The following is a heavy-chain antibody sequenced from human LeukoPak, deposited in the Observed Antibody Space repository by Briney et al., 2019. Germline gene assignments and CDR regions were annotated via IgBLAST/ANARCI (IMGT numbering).Heavy chain of an antibody. D-gene: IGHD2-2*01. V-gene: IGHV3-30-3*01. J-gene: IGHJ4*02. CDR1: GFTFSSYA. Sequence: GGSLRLSCAASGFTFSSYAMHWVRQAPGKGLEWVAVISYDGSNKYYADSVKGRFTISRDNSKNTLYLQMNSLRAEDTAVHYCARDSLGYCSSTSCYVGGYWGQGTLVTVSS. CDR2: ISYDGSNK. CDR3: ARDSLGYCSSTSCYVGGY.